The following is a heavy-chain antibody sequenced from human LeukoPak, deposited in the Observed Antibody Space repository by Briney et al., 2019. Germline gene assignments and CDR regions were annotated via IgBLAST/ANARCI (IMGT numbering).Heavy chain of an antibody. V-gene: IGHV1-69*06. CDR2: IIPIFGTA. J-gene: IGHJ3*02. D-gene: IGHD3-3*01. Sequence: ASVKVSCKASGGTFSSYAISWVRQAPGQGLEWMGGIIPIFGTANYAQKFQGRVTITADKSTSTAYMELSSLRSEDTAVYYCARGYYDFWSGYLAHDAFDIWGQGTMVTVSS. CDR1: GGTFSSYA. CDR3: ARGYYDFWSGYLAHDAFDI.